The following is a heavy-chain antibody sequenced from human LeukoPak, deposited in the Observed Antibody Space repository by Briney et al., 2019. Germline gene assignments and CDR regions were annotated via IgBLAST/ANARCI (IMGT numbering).Heavy chain of an antibody. CDR3: ARGRYDRGAKGRLDV. V-gene: IGHV4-34*01. J-gene: IGHJ6*02. CDR1: GGSFSGYY. Sequence: PSETLSLTCAVYGGSFSGYYWSWIRQAPGKGLEWIGEINHSGSTNYNPSLKSRVTISVDTSKNQFSLKLSSVTAADTAVYYCARGRYDRGAKGRLDVWGQGTTVTVSS. D-gene: IGHD3-22*01. CDR2: INHSGST.